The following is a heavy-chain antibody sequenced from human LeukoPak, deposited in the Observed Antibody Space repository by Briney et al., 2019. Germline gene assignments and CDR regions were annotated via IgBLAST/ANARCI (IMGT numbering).Heavy chain of an antibody. CDR2: INAGNDDT. V-gene: IGHV1-3*01. Sequence: ASVKVSCKASGFTFTNYAFHWVRQAPGQRLEWLGWINAGNDDTKYSQKFQGRVTITADESTSTAYMELSSLRSEDTAVYYCARDVYYYGSGSYYIGWFDPWGQGTLVTVSS. D-gene: IGHD3-10*01. CDR1: GFTFTNYA. J-gene: IGHJ5*02. CDR3: ARDVYYYGSGSYYIGWFDP.